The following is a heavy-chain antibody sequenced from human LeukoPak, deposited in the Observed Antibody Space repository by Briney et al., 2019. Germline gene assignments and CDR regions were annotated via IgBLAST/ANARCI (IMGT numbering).Heavy chain of an antibody. CDR1: GGSILSSSYY. J-gene: IGHJ6*03. CDR2: IYYSGST. CDR3: ARDRFDDSSGYYYHYYYYMDV. D-gene: IGHD3-22*01. V-gene: IGHV4-39*07. Sequence: PETLSLTCTVSGGSILSSSYYWGWIRQPPGKRLEWIGSIYYSGSTHYNPSLESRVTISVDTSKNQFSLKLSSVTAADTAVYYCARDRFDDSSGYYYHYYYYMDVWGKGTTVTVSS.